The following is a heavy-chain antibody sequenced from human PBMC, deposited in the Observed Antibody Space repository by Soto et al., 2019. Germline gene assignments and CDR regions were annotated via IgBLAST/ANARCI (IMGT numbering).Heavy chain of an antibody. CDR1: GFTFSSNW. Sequence: PGGSLRLSCVASGFTFSSNWMSWVRQVPGKGLEWVANIKQDGSEKFYVDSVEGRFTISRDNAKDSLYLQMNSLRAEDTAIYYCARKTLSNDYWGQGTLVTVSS. J-gene: IGHJ4*02. CDR3: ARKTLSNDY. V-gene: IGHV3-7*03. CDR2: IKQDGSEK.